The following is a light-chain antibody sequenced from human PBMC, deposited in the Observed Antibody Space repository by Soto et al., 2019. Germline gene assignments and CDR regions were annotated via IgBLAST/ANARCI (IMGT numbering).Light chain of an antibody. Sequence: QSVLTQPASVSGSPGQSITIFCTGTNSDVGGYNYVSWYHQHPGKAPKLIIYEVTNRPSAVSDRFSGSKTGSTASLTISGLRGEDEADYYCSSYTNNGAPVVGTGTKVTVL. CDR3: SSYTNNGAPV. J-gene: IGLJ1*01. CDR2: EVT. V-gene: IGLV2-14*01. CDR1: NSDVGGYNY.